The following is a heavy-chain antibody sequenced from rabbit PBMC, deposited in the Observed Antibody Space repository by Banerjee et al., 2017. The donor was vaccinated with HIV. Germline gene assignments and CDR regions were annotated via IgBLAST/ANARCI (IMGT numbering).Heavy chain of an antibody. Sequence: QEQLVESGGGLVTLGGSLKLSCKASGIDFSSYGISWVRQAPGKGLEWIAYIYPDYGSTDYASWVNGRFTISLDNAQNTVFLQMTSLTAADTATYFCARGYAGYGYATDLWGQGTLVTVS. CDR3: ARGYAGYGYATDL. CDR2: IYPDYGST. V-gene: IGHV1S47*01. CDR1: GIDFSSYG. J-gene: IGHJ3*01. D-gene: IGHD6-1*01.